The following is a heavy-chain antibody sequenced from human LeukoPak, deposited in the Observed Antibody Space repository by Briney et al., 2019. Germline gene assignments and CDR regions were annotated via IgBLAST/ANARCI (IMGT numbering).Heavy chain of an antibody. CDR2: INPNSGGT. CDR1: RYTFTVYY. V-gene: IGHV1-2*02. Sequence: GASVKVSCKASRYTFTVYYMHWVRQAPGQGLEWVGRINPNSGGTNYAQKFQGRVTMTRDTSISTAYMELSRLRSDDTAVYYCARPLTLGFEAFDIWGQGTTVTVSS. CDR3: ARPLTLGFEAFDI. D-gene: IGHD3-9*01. J-gene: IGHJ3*02.